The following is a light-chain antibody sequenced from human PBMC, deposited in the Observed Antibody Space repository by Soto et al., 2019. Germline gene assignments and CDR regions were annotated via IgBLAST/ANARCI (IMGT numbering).Light chain of an antibody. CDR3: QQYGSSGT. Sequence: QILAPGVRSTHSCWASQSVSSYLAWYQHKPGQAPSLLIYATSSRATGIPDRFIGSGSGTVFTITIVRLEPEDFAVYYWQQYGSSGTFGQGTKVDIK. J-gene: IGKJ1*01. V-gene: IGKV3-20*01. CDR2: ATS. CDR1: QSVSSY.